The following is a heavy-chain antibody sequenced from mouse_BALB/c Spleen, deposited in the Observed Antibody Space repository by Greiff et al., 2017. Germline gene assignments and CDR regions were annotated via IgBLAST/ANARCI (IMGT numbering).Heavy chain of an antibody. Sequence: VQLQQSGPELVKPGASVKISCKASGYAFSSSWMNWVKQRPGQGLEWIGRIYPGDGDTNYNGKFKGKATLTADKSSSTAYMQLSSLTSVDSAVYFCATNWDGYFDYWGQGTTLTVSS. CDR2: IYPGDGDT. CDR1: GYAFSSSW. V-gene: IGHV1-82*01. D-gene: IGHD4-1*01. CDR3: ATNWDGYFDY. J-gene: IGHJ2*01.